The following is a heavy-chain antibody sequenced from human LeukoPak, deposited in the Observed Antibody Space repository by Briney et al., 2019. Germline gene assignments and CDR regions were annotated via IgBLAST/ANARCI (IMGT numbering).Heavy chain of an antibody. J-gene: IGHJ4*02. CDR2: IYTSGST. V-gene: IGHV4-4*07. Sequence: PSETLSLTCTVSGGSISSYYWSWIRQPAGKGLEWIGRIYTSGSTNYNPSLKSRVTMSVDTSKNQFSLKLSSVTAADTAVYYCARDFPDRRVDWSGPFDYWGQGTLVTVSS. CDR1: GGSISSYY. D-gene: IGHD3-3*01. CDR3: ARDFPDRRVDWSGPFDY.